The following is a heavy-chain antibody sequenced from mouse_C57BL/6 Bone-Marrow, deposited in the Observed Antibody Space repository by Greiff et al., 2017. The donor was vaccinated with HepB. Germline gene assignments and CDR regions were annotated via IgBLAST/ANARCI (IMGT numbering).Heavy chain of an antibody. D-gene: IGHD1-1*01. CDR1: GFNIKDDY. J-gene: IGHJ2*01. CDR2: IDPENGDT. V-gene: IGHV14-4*01. Sequence: VTLKESGAELVRPGASVKLSCTASGFNIKDDYMHWVKQRPEQGLEWIGWIDPENGDTEYASKFQGKATITADTSSNTAYLQLSSLTSEDTAVYYCTTVITTDFDYWGQGTTLTVSS. CDR3: TTVITTDFDY.